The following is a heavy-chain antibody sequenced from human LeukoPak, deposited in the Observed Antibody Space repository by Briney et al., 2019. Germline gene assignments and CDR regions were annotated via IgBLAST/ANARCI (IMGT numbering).Heavy chain of an antibody. CDR1: GFPFTTYW. Sequence: PGGSLRLSCAVSGFPFTTYWMSWVRQAPGKGLEWVSGINWNGGSTGYADSVKGRFTISRDNAKKSLYLQMNGLRAEDTALYYCSRGAADHWGQGTLVTVTS. V-gene: IGHV3-20*04. CDR3: SRGAADH. CDR2: INWNGGST. D-gene: IGHD6-13*01. J-gene: IGHJ5*02.